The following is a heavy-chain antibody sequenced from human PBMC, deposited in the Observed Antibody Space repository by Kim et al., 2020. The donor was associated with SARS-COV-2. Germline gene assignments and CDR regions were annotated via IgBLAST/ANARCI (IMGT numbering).Heavy chain of an antibody. CDR1: GGTFSSYA. J-gene: IGHJ4*02. D-gene: IGHD3-22*01. Sequence: SVKVSCKASGGTFSSYAISWVRQAPGQGLEWMGGIIPIFGTANYAQKFQGRVTITADESTSTAYMELSSLRSEDTAVYYCARDYYDSSGYYYCRYWGQGTLVTVSS. CDR3: ARDYYDSSGYYYCRY. CDR2: IIPIFGTA. V-gene: IGHV1-69*13.